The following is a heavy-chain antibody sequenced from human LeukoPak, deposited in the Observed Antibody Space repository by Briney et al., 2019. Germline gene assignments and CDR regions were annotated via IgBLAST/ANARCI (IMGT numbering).Heavy chain of an antibody. V-gene: IGHV4-34*01. CDR3: ARSSPVYDY. J-gene: IGHJ4*02. Sequence: SETLSLTCAVYGGSFSGYYWSWIRQPPGKGLEWIGEINHSGSTNYNPSLKSRVTISVDTSKNQFSLKLSSVTAADTAVYYRARSSPVYDYWGQGTLVTVSS. D-gene: IGHD2-8*01. CDR2: INHSGST. CDR1: GGSFSGYY.